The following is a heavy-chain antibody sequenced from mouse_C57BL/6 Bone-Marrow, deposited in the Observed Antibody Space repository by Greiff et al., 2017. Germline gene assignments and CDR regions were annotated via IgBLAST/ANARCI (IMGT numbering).Heavy chain of an antibody. CDR2: IDPANGNT. D-gene: IGHD2-2*01. J-gene: IGHJ1*03. V-gene: IGHV14-3*01. CDR3: AMWLPSYWYFDV. Sequence: EVKLQQSVAELVRPGASVKLSCTASGFNIKNTYMHWVKQRPEQGLEWIGRIDPANGNTKYAPKFQGKATITADTSSNTSYLQLSRLTSEDTAIYYCAMWLPSYWYFDVWGTGATVTVSS. CDR1: GFNIKNTY.